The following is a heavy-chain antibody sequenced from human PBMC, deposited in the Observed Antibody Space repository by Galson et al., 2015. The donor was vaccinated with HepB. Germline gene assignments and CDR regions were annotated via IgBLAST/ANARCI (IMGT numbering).Heavy chain of an antibody. CDR1: GYTFTSYD. V-gene: IGHV1-8*01. CDR2: MNPNSGNT. Sequence: SVKVSCKASGYTFTSYDINWVRQATGQGLEWMGWMNPNSGNTGYAQKFQGRVTMTRNTSISTAYMELSSLRSEDTAVYYCARGLYCSSTSCYPNYYYYGMDVWGQGTTVTVSS. J-gene: IGHJ6*02. CDR3: ARGLYCSSTSCYPNYYYYGMDV. D-gene: IGHD2-2*01.